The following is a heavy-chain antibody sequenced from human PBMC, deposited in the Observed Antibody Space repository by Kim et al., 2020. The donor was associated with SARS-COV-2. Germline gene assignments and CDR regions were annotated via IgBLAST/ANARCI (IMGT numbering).Heavy chain of an antibody. CDR2: INHSGST. CDR1: GGSFSGYY. J-gene: IGHJ6*02. Sequence: SETLSLTCAVYGGSFSGYYWSWIRQPPGKGLEWIGEINHSGSTNYNPSLKSRVTISVDTSKNQFSLKLSSVTAADTAVYYCARGRRWQQLAYYYYYGMDVWGQGTTVTVSS. V-gene: IGHV4-34*01. D-gene: IGHD6-13*01. CDR3: ARGRRWQQLAYYYYYGMDV.